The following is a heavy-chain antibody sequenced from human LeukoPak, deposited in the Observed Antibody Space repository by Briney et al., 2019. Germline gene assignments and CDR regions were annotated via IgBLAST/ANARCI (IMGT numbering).Heavy chain of an antibody. CDR3: AKVGYDILTGYYPKPYFDY. J-gene: IGHJ4*02. CDR2: INPNSGGT. Sequence: GASVKVSCKASGYTFTGYYMHWVRQAPGQGLEWMGWINPNSGGTNYAQKFQGRVTMTRDTSISTAYMELSRLRSDDTTVYYCAKVGYDILTGYYPKPYFDYWGQGTLVTVSS. D-gene: IGHD3-9*01. CDR1: GYTFTGYY. V-gene: IGHV1-2*02.